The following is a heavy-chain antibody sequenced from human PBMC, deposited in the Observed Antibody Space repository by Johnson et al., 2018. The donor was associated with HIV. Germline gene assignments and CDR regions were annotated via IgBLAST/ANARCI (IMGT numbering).Heavy chain of an antibody. V-gene: IGHV3-66*01. CDR2: IYSGGST. D-gene: IGHD1-26*01. Sequence: VQLVESGGGLVQPGGSLRLSCAASGFTVSSNYMSWVRQAPGKGLEWVSIIYSGGSTYYADPVKGRFTISRDNSNNTLYVQMNSLRAEDTAGYYCARVSAWIVGGTEGVDMCGQGTMVTVSS. J-gene: IGHJ3*02. CDR3: ARVSAWIVGGTEGVDM. CDR1: GFTVSSNY.